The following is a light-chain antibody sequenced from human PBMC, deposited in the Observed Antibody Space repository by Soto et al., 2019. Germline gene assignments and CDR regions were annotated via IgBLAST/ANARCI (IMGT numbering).Light chain of an antibody. V-gene: IGLV2-8*01. CDR2: EVS. CDR3: SSYAGSNIYV. Sequence: QSVLTQPPSASGSPGQLVTISCTGTSSDVGGYNYVSWYQQHPGKAPKLMIYEVSERPSGVPDRFSGSKSGNTASLTVPGLQAEDEADYYCSSYAGSNIYVFGTGTKVTVL. J-gene: IGLJ1*01. CDR1: SSDVGGYNY.